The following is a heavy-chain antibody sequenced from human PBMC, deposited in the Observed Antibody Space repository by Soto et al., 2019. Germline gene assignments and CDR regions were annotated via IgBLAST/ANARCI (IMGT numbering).Heavy chain of an antibody. D-gene: IGHD3-22*01. CDR2: ISGSGGST. Sequence: GGSLRLSCAAPGFTFSSYAMSWVRQAPGKGLEWVSAISGSGGSTYYADSVKGRFTISRDNSKNTLYLQMNSLRAEDTAVYYCAKDRTYYYDSSGYSPDAFDIRGQGTMVTVSS. J-gene: IGHJ3*02. CDR3: AKDRTYYYDSSGYSPDAFDI. CDR1: GFTFSSYA. V-gene: IGHV3-23*01.